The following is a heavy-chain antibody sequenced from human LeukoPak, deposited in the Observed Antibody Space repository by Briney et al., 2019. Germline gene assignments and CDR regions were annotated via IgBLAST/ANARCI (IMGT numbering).Heavy chain of an antibody. J-gene: IGHJ4*02. CDR2: IRSDGGSS. D-gene: IGHD4-23*01. CDR1: GFTFSNYFW. CDR3: VRDLDLGGYSSFVS. V-gene: IGHV3-74*01. Sequence: PGGSLRLSCAASGFTFSNYFWMHWVRQAPGKGLVWVSRIRSDGGSSTYADSVKGRFTISRDNAKNTLYPQMNTLRAEDTAVYYCVRDLDLGGYSSFVSWGQGTLVTVSS.